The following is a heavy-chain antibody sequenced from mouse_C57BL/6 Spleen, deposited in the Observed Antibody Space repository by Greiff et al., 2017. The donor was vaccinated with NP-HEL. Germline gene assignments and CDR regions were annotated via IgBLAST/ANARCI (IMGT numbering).Heavy chain of an antibody. CDR1: GYTFTDYN. Sequence: EVKLMESGPELVKPGASVKMSCKASGYTFTDYNMHWVKQSHGKSLEWIGYINPNNGGTSYNQKFKGKATLTVNKSSSTAYMELRSLTSEDSAVYYCARDRYYYGSRRYFDVWGTGTTVTVSS. D-gene: IGHD1-1*01. CDR2: INPNNGGT. CDR3: ARDRYYYGSRRYFDV. V-gene: IGHV1-22*01. J-gene: IGHJ1*03.